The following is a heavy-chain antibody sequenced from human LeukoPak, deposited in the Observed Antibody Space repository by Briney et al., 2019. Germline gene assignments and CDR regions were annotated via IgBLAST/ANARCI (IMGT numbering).Heavy chain of an antibody. V-gene: IGHV4-59*11. D-gene: IGHD3-3*01. CDR3: AGHRGYDFWSGSIDY. CDR1: GGSISSLY. Sequence: SETLSLTCAVSGGSISSLYWTWIRQSPGKGLEWIGYISYSGSTNCNPSLKSRVTISVDTSKNQFSLKLSSVTAADTAVYYCAGHRGYDFWSGSIDYWGQGTLVTVSS. CDR2: ISYSGST. J-gene: IGHJ4*02.